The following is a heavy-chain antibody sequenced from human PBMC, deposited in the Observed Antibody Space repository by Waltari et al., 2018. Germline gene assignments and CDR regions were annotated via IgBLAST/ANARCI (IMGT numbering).Heavy chain of an antibody. D-gene: IGHD6-13*01. CDR1: GFTFSSYA. CDR3: AKEDSSSWKFDY. Sequence: EVQLLESGGGLVQPGGSLRLSCAASGFTFSSYAMSWVRQAPGKGLEWVSVIYSGGSTYYADSVKGRFTISRDNSKNTLYLQMNSLRAEDTAVYYCAKEDSSSWKFDYWGQGTLVTVSS. V-gene: IGHV3-23*03. CDR2: IYSGGST. J-gene: IGHJ4*02.